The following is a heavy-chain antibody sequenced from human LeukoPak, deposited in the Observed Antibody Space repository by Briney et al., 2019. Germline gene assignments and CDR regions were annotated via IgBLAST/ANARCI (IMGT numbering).Heavy chain of an antibody. D-gene: IGHD4-17*01. CDR3: ARDLEDYGDYVRWFDP. CDR1: GGSISSYY. J-gene: IGHJ5*02. V-gene: IGHV4-4*07. CDR2: IYTSGST. Sequence: NSSETLSLTCTVSGGSISSYYWSWIRQPAGKGLEWIGRIYTSGSTNYNPSLKSRVTMSVDTSKNQFSLKLSSVTAADTAVYYCARDLEDYGDYVRWFDPWGQGTLVTVSS.